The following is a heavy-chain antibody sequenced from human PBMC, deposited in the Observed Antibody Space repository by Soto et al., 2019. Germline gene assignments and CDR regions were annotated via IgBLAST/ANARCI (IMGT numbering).Heavy chain of an antibody. J-gene: IGHJ4*02. V-gene: IGHV4-59*08. D-gene: IGHD3-9*01. CDR3: ATQLAQYDILPAYSDY. Sequence: SETLSLTCTVSGGSISSSYWSWMRQSPGKGLGWIGYIYYSGSTNYNPSLKSRVTMSIDTSQNQFSLKLSSVPAADTAVYYCATQLAQYDILPAYSDYWGQGTLVSVSS. CDR1: GGSISSSY. CDR2: IYYSGST.